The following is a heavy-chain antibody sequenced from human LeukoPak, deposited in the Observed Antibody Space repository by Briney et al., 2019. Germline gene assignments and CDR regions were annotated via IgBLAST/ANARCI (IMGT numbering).Heavy chain of an antibody. CDR2: ISYDGSNK. J-gene: IGHJ6*02. V-gene: IGHV3-30-3*01. D-gene: IGHD3-10*01. CDR3: ARSHYYGSVRGGMDV. Sequence: GGSLRLSCAASGFTFSSYAMHWVRQAPGKGLEWVAVISYDGSNKYYADSVKGRFTISRDNSKNTLYLQMNSLRAEDTAVYYCARSHYYGSVRGGMDVWGQGTTVTVSS. CDR1: GFTFSSYA.